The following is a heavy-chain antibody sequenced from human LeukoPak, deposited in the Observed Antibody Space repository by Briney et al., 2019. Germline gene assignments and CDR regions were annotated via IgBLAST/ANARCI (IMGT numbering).Heavy chain of an antibody. CDR3: AKRITEAAGIYFDS. CDR2: IYGGGTNT. J-gene: IGHJ4*02. D-gene: IGHD6-19*01. CDR1: GFSFSSFA. V-gene: IGHV3-23*01. Sequence: GGSLRLSCAGSGFSFSSFAMTWVRQAPGKGLEWVSTIYGGGTNTFYADSVKGRFTISRDDSKNMKFLEMDSLSPEDTAVYFCAKRITEAAGIYFDSWGQGTLVTVSS.